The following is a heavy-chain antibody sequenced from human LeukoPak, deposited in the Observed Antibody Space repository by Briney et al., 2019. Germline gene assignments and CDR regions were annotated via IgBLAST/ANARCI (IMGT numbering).Heavy chain of an antibody. CDR2: ISASANTI. CDR1: GFAFGDYV. D-gene: IGHD1-1*01. V-gene: IGHV3-11*01. J-gene: IGHJ2*01. Sequence: GGSLRLSCVGSGFAFGDYVMGWIRQAPGKGLEWISYISASANTIYYADSVKGRFTISRDNAKNSLYVQLTSLSAEDTAVYFCARDRWGTTKSFDLWGRGTLVTVSS. CDR3: ARDRWGTTKSFDL.